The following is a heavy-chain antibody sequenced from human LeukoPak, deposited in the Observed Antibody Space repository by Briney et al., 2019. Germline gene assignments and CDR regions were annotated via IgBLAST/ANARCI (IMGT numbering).Heavy chain of an antibody. CDR1: GFSLSTSGVG. Sequence: SGPTLVKPTQTLTLTCTFSGFSLSTSGVGVGWIRQPPGKALEWLAYIYWNDDKRYSPSLKSRLTITKDTSKNQVVLTMTNIDPVDTATYYCAHRLTKYGGPGYFDYWGQGTLVTVSS. J-gene: IGHJ4*02. D-gene: IGHD3-10*02. CDR3: AHRLTKYGGPGYFDY. V-gene: IGHV2-5*01. CDR2: IYWNDDK.